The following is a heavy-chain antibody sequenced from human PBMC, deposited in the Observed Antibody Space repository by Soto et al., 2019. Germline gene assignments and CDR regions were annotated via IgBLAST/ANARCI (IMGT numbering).Heavy chain of an antibody. D-gene: IGHD6-13*01. Sequence: QVQLMQSGAGVKKPGSSVKVSCKASGDTFNSYAVNWVRQAPGQGLEWMGGIILIFGAANYAQKFQGRATITADESTSTVYMELRRLSSDDTAVFCCARELGITTAGPRPYDYWGQGTLVTVSS. CDR3: ARELGITTAGPRPYDY. J-gene: IGHJ4*02. V-gene: IGHV1-69*12. CDR2: IILIFGAA. CDR1: GDTFNSYA.